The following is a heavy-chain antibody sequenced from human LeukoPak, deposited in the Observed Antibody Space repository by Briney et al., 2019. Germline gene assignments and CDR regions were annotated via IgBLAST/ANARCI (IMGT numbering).Heavy chain of an antibody. V-gene: IGHV1-69*13. J-gene: IGHJ3*01. CDR3: AREDFLEWPSGVYDV. CDR2: IIPILATT. D-gene: IGHD3-3*01. CDR1: GDTFSNYA. Sequence: GASVKVSCKASGDTFSNYAVTWVRQAPGQGLEWMGGIIPILATTNYAQKFQGKVTITADDSTSTAFMEVNSLRSEDTAVYYCAREDFLEWPSGVYDVWGHGTMVTVSP.